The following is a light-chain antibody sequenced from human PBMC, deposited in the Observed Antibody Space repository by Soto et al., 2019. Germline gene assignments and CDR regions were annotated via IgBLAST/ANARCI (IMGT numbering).Light chain of an antibody. J-gene: IGKJ4*01. CDR2: GAS. CDR1: QSISGT. Sequence: EVVMTQSPATLSVSPGGRATLSCRASQSISGTLAWYQQKPGQAPRLLIYGASTRATGIPARFSGSGSGTDFTLTISSLEPEDFAVYYCQQRSNWQGATFGGGTKVDVK. CDR3: QQRSNWQGAT. V-gene: IGKV3D-11*02.